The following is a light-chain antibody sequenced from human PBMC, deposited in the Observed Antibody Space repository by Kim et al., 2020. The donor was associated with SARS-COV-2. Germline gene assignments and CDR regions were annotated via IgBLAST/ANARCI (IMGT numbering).Light chain of an antibody. V-gene: IGKV3-11*01. J-gene: IGKJ5*01. Sequence: EVVLTQSPATLSLSPGERATLSCRASQSVSSNLAWYQQKPGQAPRLLIYNASNRATGIPARFSGSGSGTDFTLTISSLDPEDFAVYYCQQRNNWPPITFGQGTRLEIK. CDR2: NAS. CDR3: QQRNNWPPIT. CDR1: QSVSSN.